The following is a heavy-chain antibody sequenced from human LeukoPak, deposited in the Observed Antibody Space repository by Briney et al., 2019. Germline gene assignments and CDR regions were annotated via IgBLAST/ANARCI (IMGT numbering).Heavy chain of an antibody. V-gene: IGHV3-53*01. Sequence: PGGSLRLSCAASGFTVSSSYMSWVRQAPGKGLEWVSVIYSGGRTFYADSVKGRFTISRDNSKNTLYLQMNSLRAEDTAVYYCARPWSSSGNQELFNYYYYGLDVWGQGTTVTVSS. D-gene: IGHD6-13*01. CDR1: GFTVSSSY. J-gene: IGHJ6*02. CDR3: ARPWSSSGNQELFNYYYYGLDV. CDR2: IYSGGRT.